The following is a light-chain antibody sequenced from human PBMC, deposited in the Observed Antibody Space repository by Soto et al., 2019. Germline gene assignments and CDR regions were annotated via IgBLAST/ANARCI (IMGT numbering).Light chain of an antibody. CDR1: SGHGNYV. V-gene: IGLV4-69*01. CDR3: QTWDTGIVV. J-gene: IGLJ2*01. Sequence: QLVLTQSPSASASLGASVKLTCTLNSGHGNYVIAWHQQQPEKGPRYLMKVKSDGSHNKGDEIPDRFSGSSSGAERYLAISSLQSEDEADYYCQTWDTGIVVFGGGTKLTVL. CDR2: VKSDGSH.